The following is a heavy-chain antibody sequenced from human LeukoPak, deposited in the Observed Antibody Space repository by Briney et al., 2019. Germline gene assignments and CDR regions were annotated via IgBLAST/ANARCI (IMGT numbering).Heavy chain of an antibody. D-gene: IGHD3-10*01. Sequence: GGSLRLSCTASGFFIKYAMSWVRQAPARGPKGVSSIRGGGELFYADSVKGRFTLSRDDSRNTVYLQLSNLRVEDTAIYYCAKANWVSDADAVWWGQGVQVTVSS. J-gene: IGHJ4*02. V-gene: IGHV3-23*01. CDR2: IRGGGEL. CDR1: GFFIKYA. CDR3: AKANWVSDADAVW.